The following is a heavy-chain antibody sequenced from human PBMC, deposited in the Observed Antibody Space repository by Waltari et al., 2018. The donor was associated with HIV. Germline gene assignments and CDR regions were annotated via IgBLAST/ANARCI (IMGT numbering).Heavy chain of an antibody. Sequence: QVQLVQSGAEVKKTGASVKVSCKASGSTFTSYDINWFRQATGQGLEWMGWMNPNSGNTGYAQKFQGRVTMTRNTSISTAYMELSSLRSEDTAVYYCALRTAVAARGAFDIWGQGTMVTVSS. CDR1: GSTFTSYD. D-gene: IGHD6-19*01. V-gene: IGHV1-8*01. CDR3: ALRTAVAARGAFDI. J-gene: IGHJ3*02. CDR2: MNPNSGNT.